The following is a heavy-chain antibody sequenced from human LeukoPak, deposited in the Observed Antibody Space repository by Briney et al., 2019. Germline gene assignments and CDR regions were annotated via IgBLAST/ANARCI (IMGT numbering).Heavy chain of an antibody. Sequence: PGGSLRLSCVVSGFTFSTYNMNWVRQAPGKGLEWVASISTSHNYIYYADSVTGRFTISRDNTKNSLYLQMNGLRVDDTAVYYCARDAVTGYSSGWYKPFPFDYWGQGSLVTVSS. V-gene: IGHV3-21*01. D-gene: IGHD6-19*01. CDR1: GFTFSTYN. CDR2: ISTSHNYI. J-gene: IGHJ4*02. CDR3: ARDAVTGYSSGWYKPFPFDY.